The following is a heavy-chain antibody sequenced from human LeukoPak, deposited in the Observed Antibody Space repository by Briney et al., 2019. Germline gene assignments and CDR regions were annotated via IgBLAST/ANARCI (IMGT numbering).Heavy chain of an antibody. J-gene: IGHJ4*02. Sequence: RASVKVSCKASGYTFTSYDINWVRQATGQGLEWMGWMNPNSGNTGYAQKFQGRVTTTRDMSTSTVYMELSSLRSEDTAVYYCARVRAAAGRGRFELVYWGQGTLVTVSS. CDR3: ARVRAAAGRGRFELVY. CDR1: GYTFTSYD. CDR2: MNPNSGNT. D-gene: IGHD6-13*01. V-gene: IGHV1-8*01.